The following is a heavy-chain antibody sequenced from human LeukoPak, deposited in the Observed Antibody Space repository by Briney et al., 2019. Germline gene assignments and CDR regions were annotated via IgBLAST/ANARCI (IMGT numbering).Heavy chain of an antibody. D-gene: IGHD2-2*01. CDR2: IIPIFGGT. Sequence: ASVTVSFKSAGGTFSIYAFTWVRQAPGEGLEWVGGIIPIFGGTNYAQKFQGGVTISAVESTGTAYMQLSSLRSDDTAVYYCAKGPRGVPVDVLGIFYYYYYMDVWGKGTTVTVSS. CDR3: AKGPRGVPVDVLGIFYYYYYMDV. CDR1: GGTFSIYA. J-gene: IGHJ6*03. V-gene: IGHV1-69*13.